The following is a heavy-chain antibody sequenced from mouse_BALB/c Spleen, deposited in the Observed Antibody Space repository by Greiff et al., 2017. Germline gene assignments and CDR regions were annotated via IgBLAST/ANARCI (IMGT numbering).Heavy chain of an antibody. CDR1: GYSFTGYY. V-gene: IGHV1S34*01. D-gene: IGHD2-10*02. J-gene: IGHJ3*01. CDR2: ISCYNGAT. CDR3: ARGRYGNYPAAY. Sequence: LVKTGASVKISCKASGYSFTGYYMHWVKQSHGKGLEWIGYISCYNGATSYNQKFKGKATFTVDTSSSTAYMQFNSLTSEDSAVYYCARGRYGNYPAAYWGQGTLVTVSA.